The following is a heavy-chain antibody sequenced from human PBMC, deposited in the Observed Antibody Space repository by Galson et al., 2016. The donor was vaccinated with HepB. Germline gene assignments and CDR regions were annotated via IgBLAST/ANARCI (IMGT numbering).Heavy chain of an antibody. J-gene: IGHJ4*02. CDR1: GFAFSNYA. Sequence: SLRLSCAASGFAFSNYAMSWVRQAPGKGLEWVSLIFAGGDRTFYADSVRGRFTISRDNSKNTLYLQMSSLRADDSAVYYCAKDGCTSTSCYSYWGQGTLVTFSS. CDR3: AKDGCTSTSCYSY. D-gene: IGHD2-2*01. V-gene: IGHV3-23*01. CDR2: IFAGGDRT.